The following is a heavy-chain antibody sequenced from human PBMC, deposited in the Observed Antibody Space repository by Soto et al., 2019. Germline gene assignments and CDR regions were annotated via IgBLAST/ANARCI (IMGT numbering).Heavy chain of an antibody. CDR2: ISSSSSYI. Sequence: PGGSLRLSCAASGFTFSSYSMNWVRQAPGKGLEWVSSISSSSSYIYYADSVKGRFTVSRDNAKNSLYLQMNSLRAEDTAVYYCATVPGTYCSGGSCYSDAFDIWGQGTMVTVSS. J-gene: IGHJ3*02. D-gene: IGHD2-15*01. CDR3: ATVPGTYCSGGSCYSDAFDI. V-gene: IGHV3-21*01. CDR1: GFTFSSYS.